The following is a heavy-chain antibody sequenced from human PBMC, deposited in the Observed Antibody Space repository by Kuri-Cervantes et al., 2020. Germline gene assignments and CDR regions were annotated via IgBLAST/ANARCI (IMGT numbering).Heavy chain of an antibody. Sequence: SLKISCAASGFSFNDYAMQWVRQRPGRGLEWVSGISWSGATVGYADSVKGRFTISRDNSKNTLYLQMNSLRAEDTAVYYCAKNGLLWFGGSAFDIWGQGTMVTVSS. CDR3: AKNGLLWFGGSAFDI. V-gene: IGHV3-9*01. J-gene: IGHJ3*02. CDR1: GFSFNDYA. D-gene: IGHD3-10*01. CDR2: ISWSGATV.